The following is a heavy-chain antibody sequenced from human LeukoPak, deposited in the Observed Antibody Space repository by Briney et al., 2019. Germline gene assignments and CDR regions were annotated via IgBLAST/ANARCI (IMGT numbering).Heavy chain of an antibody. V-gene: IGHV3-64*01. D-gene: IGHD3-3*01. CDR1: GFTFSSYA. CDR3: ARELRDFWSGPALDY. J-gene: IGHJ4*02. Sequence: GGSLRLSCAASGFTFSSYAMHWVRQAPGKGLEYVSAISSNGGSTYYANSVKGRFTISRDNSKNTLYLQMGSLRAEDMAVYYCARELRDFWSGPALDYWGQGTLVTVSS. CDR2: ISSNGGST.